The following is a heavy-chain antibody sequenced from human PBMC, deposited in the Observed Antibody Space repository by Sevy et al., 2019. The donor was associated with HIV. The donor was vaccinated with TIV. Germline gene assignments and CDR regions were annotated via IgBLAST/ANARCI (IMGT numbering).Heavy chain of an antibody. CDR3: AKDIAPAAFPNWFDP. Sequence: GGSLRLSCAASGFTFSSYGMHWVRQAPGKGLEWVAVISYDGSNKYYADSVKGRFTISRDNSKNPLYLQMNSLRAEDTAGYYCAKDIAPAAFPNWFDPWGQGTLVTVSS. CDR1: GFTFSSYG. CDR2: ISYDGSNK. D-gene: IGHD2-2*01. J-gene: IGHJ5*02. V-gene: IGHV3-30*18.